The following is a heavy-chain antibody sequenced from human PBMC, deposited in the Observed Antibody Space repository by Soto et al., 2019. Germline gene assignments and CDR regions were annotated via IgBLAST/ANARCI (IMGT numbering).Heavy chain of an antibody. D-gene: IGHD6-6*01. CDR1: GYTFTTYA. CDR2: INAGNDDT. CDR3: AIDLYPSSAPFVP. Sequence: ASVKVSCKASGYTFTTYAIHWVRQAPGQRLEWMGWINAGNDDTKYSQQFQGRVTITRDTSASTVYMELTSLRSEDTAVYYCAIDLYPSSAPFVPSGQGTLVSV. J-gene: IGHJ5*02. V-gene: IGHV1-3*01.